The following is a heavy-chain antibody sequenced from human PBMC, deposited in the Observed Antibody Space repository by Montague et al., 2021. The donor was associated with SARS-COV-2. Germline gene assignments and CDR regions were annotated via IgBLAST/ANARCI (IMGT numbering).Heavy chain of an antibody. CDR1: GGSISSGSYY. D-gene: IGHD2-15*01. V-gene: IGHV4-61*02. Sequence: TLSLTCTVFGGSISSGSYYWSWIRQPAGKGLEWIGRIYTSGSTNYNPSLKSRVTISVDTSKNQFSLKLSSVTAADTAVYYCARGCSGGSCYPNPFSTWGQGTLVTVSS. J-gene: IGHJ5*02. CDR2: IYTSGST. CDR3: ARGCSGGSCYPNPFST.